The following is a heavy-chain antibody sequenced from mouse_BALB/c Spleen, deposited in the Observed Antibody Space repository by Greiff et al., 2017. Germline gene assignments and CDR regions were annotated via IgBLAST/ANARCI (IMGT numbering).Heavy chain of an antibody. J-gene: IGHJ4*01. Sequence: EVNLVESGGGLVKPGGSLKLSCAASGFTFSDYYMYWVRQTPEKRLEWVATISDGGSYTYYPDSVKGRFTISRDNAKNNLYLQMSSLKSEDTAMYYCAMGYAMDYWGQGTSVTVSS. CDR2: ISDGGSYT. V-gene: IGHV5-4*02. CDR1: GFTFSDYY. CDR3: AMGYAMDY.